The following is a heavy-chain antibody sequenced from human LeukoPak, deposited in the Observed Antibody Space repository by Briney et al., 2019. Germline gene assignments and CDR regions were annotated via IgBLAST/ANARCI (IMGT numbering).Heavy chain of an antibody. D-gene: IGHD5-24*01. CDR2: IYYSGST. CDR1: GGSISSYY. V-gene: IGHV4-59*01. CDR3: ARAVRDGYNYPTGWFDP. Sequence: SETLSLTCTVSGGSISSYYWSWIRQPPGMGLEWIGYIYYSGSTNYNPSLKSRVTISVDTSKNQFSLKLSSVTAADTAVYYCARAVRDGYNYPTGWFDPWGQGTLVTVSS. J-gene: IGHJ5*02.